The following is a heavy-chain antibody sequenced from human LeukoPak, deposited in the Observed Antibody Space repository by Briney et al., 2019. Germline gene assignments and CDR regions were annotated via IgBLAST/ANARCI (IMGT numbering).Heavy chain of an antibody. CDR2: ISYDGSNK. CDR3: AKDTLLLWFGELSPDDAFDI. D-gene: IGHD3-10*01. CDR1: GFTFSSYG. J-gene: IGHJ3*02. V-gene: IGHV3-30*18. Sequence: PGGSLRLSCAASGFTFSSYGMHWVRQAPGKGLEWVAVISYDGSNKYYADSVKGRFTISRDNSKNTLYLQMNSLRAEDTAVYYCAKDTLLLWFGELSPDDAFDIWGRGTMVTVSS.